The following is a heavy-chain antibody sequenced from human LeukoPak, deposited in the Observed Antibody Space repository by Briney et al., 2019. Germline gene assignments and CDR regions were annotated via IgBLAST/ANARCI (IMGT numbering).Heavy chain of an antibody. CDR1: GGTFSSYA. V-gene: IGHV1-69*13. CDR3: ARAGTAMSTLDY. Sequence: SVKVSCKTSGGTFSSYAISWVRQAPGQGLEWMGGIIPIFGTANYAQKFQGRVTITADESTSTAYMELSSLRSEDTAVYYCARAGTAMSTLDYWGQGTLVTVSS. D-gene: IGHD5-18*01. J-gene: IGHJ4*02. CDR2: IIPIFGTA.